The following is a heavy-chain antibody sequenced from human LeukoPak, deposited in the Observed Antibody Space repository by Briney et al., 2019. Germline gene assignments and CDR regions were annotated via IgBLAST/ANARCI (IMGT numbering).Heavy chain of an antibody. CDR1: GYTLTELS. CDR3: ASHPHYYGSGSYYKGDWFDP. Sequence: ASVKVSCKVSGYTLTELSMHWVRQAPGKGLEWMGGFDPEDGETIYAQKFQGRVTITADKSTSTAYMELSSLRSEDTAVYYCASHPHYYGSGSYYKGDWFDPWGQGTLVTVSS. CDR2: FDPEDGET. J-gene: IGHJ5*02. D-gene: IGHD3-10*01. V-gene: IGHV1-24*01.